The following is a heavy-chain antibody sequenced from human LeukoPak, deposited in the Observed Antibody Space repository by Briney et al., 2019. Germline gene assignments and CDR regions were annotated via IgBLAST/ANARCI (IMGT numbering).Heavy chain of an antibody. D-gene: IGHD6-19*01. CDR2: IRSNPYGGTT. CDR1: GFSFGDYA. Sequence: GGSLRLSCAASGFSFGDYAMTWVRQAPGKGLEWVGFIRSNPYGGTTEYAASVKGRFTISRDDSKSIAYLQMNSLKTEDTAVYYCYLGSRLYWGQGTLVTVSS. J-gene: IGHJ4*02. CDR3: YLGSRLY. V-gene: IGHV3-49*04.